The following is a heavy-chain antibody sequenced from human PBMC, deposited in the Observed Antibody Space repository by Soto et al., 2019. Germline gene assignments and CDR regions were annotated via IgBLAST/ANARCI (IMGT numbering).Heavy chain of an antibody. Sequence: ASVKVSCQASGGTFSSYAISWVRQAPGQGLEWMGGIIPIFGTANYAQKFQGRVTITADKSTSTAYMELSSLRSEDTAVYYCASSATRFSPSYYGMDVWGQGTTVTVSS. CDR1: GGTFSSYA. J-gene: IGHJ6*02. D-gene: IGHD6-6*01. CDR3: ASSATRFSPSYYGMDV. V-gene: IGHV1-69*06. CDR2: IIPIFGTA.